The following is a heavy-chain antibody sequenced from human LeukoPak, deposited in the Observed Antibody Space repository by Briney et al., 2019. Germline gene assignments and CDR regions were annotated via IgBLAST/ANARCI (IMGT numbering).Heavy chain of an antibody. J-gene: IGHJ4*02. CDR1: GGSFSGYY. Sequence: PSETLSLTCAVYGGSFSGYYWSWIRQPPGKGLEWIGEINHSGSTNYNPSLKSRVTISVDTSKNQFSLKLNSVTAADTAVYYCARDWAEWGQGTLVTVSS. CDR2: INHSGST. D-gene: IGHD7-27*01. CDR3: ARDWAE. V-gene: IGHV4-34*01.